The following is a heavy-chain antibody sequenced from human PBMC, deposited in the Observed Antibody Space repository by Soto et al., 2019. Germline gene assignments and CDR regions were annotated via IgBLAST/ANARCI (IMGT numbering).Heavy chain of an antibody. Sequence: PSETLSLTCTVSGGSISSYYRSWIRQPPGTGPEWIGYIYYSGSTNYNPSLKSRVTISVDTSKNQFSLKLSSVTAADTAVYYCARDIRPDYTIGGGFFYGMDVWGQGTTVTVSS. CDR2: IYYSGST. D-gene: IGHD2-15*01. J-gene: IGHJ6*02. CDR1: GGSISSYY. V-gene: IGHV4-59*01. CDR3: ARDIRPDYTIGGGFFYGMDV.